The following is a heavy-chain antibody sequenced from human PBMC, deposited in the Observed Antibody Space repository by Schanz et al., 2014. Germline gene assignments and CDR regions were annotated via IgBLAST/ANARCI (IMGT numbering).Heavy chain of an antibody. D-gene: IGHD2-8*01. CDR1: GLTFSDYY. CDR3: VRDRGFCANDICWLRYYMDV. J-gene: IGHJ6*03. V-gene: IGHV3-11*06. CDR2: INSRSNFI. Sequence: QVQLVESGGGLVKPGGSLRLSCAASGLTFSDYYMSWIRQTPKGLELVSSINSRSNFIYYADSVKGRFTISRDNAKNSLFLQMNSLRADDTAVYYCVRDRGFCANDICWLRYYMDVWGNGTTVTVSS.